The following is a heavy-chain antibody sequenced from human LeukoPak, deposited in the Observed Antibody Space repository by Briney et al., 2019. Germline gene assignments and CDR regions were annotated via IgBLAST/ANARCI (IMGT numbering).Heavy chain of an antibody. CDR3: ARGGRSDIGPYFDY. J-gene: IGHJ4*02. CDR2: IYYSGST. V-gene: IGHV4-59*12. Sequence: PSETLSLTCTVSGGSISSYYWSWIRQPPGKGLEWIGYIYYSGSTNYNPSLKSRVTISVDTSKNQFSLKLSSVTAADTAVYYCARGGRSDIGPYFDYWGQGTLVTVSS. D-gene: IGHD2-15*01. CDR1: GGSISSYY.